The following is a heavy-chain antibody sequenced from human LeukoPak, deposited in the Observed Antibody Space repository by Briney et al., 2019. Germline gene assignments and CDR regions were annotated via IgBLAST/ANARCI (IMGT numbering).Heavy chain of an antibody. Sequence: SETLSLTCTVSGGSISSYYWSWIRQPPGKGLEWIGYIYYSGSTNYNPSLMSRVTISVNTSKNQFSLKLSSVTAADTAVYYCATQYYDFWSGYPSDMDVWGKGTTVTVSS. D-gene: IGHD3-3*01. CDR2: IYYSGST. V-gene: IGHV4-59*12. CDR3: ATQYYDFWSGYPSDMDV. J-gene: IGHJ6*03. CDR1: GGSISSYY.